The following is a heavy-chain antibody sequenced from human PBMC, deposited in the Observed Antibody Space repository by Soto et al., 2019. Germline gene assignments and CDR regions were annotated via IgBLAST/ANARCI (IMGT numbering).Heavy chain of an antibody. CDR3: ARSMVRGVMRLYPEYFDY. J-gene: IGHJ4*02. D-gene: IGHD3-10*01. V-gene: IGHV4-31*03. Sequence: SETLSLTCTVSGGSISSGGYYWSWIRQHPGKGLEWIGYIYYSGSTYYNPSLKSRVTISVDTSKNQFSLKLSSVTAADTAVYYCARSMVRGVMRLYPEYFDYWGQGTLVTVSS. CDR2: IYYSGST. CDR1: GGSISSGGYY.